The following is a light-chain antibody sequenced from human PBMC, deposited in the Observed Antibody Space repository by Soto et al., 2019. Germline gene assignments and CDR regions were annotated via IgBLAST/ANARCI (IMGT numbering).Light chain of an antibody. CDR3: QQYGSSPRT. CDR2: GAS. Sequence: EIVLTQSPGTLSLSPGERATLSCRVSQSVSSSYLAWYQQKPGQAPRLLIYGASSRATGIPDRFSGSGSGTDFTLTISRLEPEDFAMYYCQQYGSSPRTFGQGTKVEIK. CDR1: QSVSSSY. V-gene: IGKV3-20*01. J-gene: IGKJ1*01.